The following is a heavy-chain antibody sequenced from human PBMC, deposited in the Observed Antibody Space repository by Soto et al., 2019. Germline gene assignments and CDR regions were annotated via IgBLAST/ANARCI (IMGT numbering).Heavy chain of an antibody. CDR3: ARAPSSLGVVITYYFDY. Sequence: SVKVSCKASGGTFSSYAISWVRQAPEQGLEWMGGIIPIFGTANYAQKFQGRVTITADKSTSTAYMELSSLRSEDTAVYYCARAPSSLGVVITYYFDYWGQGTLVTVSS. CDR1: GGTFSSYA. D-gene: IGHD3-3*01. J-gene: IGHJ4*02. CDR2: IIPIFGTA. V-gene: IGHV1-69*06.